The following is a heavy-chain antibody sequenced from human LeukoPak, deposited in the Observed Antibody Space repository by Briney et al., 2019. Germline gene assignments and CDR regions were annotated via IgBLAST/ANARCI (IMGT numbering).Heavy chain of an antibody. Sequence: GGSLRLSCAASGFTFSRYSMNWVRQPPGKGLEWVSSISTSSSYIYHADSVKGRFTSSRDNAKNSLYLQMNSLRAEDTAVYYCARDSATETSTSSWFDPWGQGTLVTVSS. D-gene: IGHD4-17*01. CDR2: ISTSSSYI. CDR1: GFTFSRYS. CDR3: ARDSATETSTSSWFDP. V-gene: IGHV3-21*01. J-gene: IGHJ5*02.